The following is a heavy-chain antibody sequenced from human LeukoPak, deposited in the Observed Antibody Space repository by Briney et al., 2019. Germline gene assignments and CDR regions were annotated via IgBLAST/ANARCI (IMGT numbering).Heavy chain of an antibody. D-gene: IGHD6-19*01. Sequence: GGSLRLSCAACGFTFSSYAMHWVRQAPGKGLEGVAVISYNGNNYYYADSVKGRFTISRDNSKNTLYLQMNSLRAEDTAVYYCVKEIAVAGTDYDAFDIWGQGTMVTVSS. V-gene: IGHV3-30-3*02. J-gene: IGHJ3*02. CDR2: ISYNGNNY. CDR3: VKEIAVAGTDYDAFDI. CDR1: GFTFSSYA.